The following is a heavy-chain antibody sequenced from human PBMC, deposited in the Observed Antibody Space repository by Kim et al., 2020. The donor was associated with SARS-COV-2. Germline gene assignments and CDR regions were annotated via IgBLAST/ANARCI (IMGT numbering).Heavy chain of an antibody. D-gene: IGHD6-13*01. CDR3: ARSAGGSYYDY. CDR2: T. V-gene: IGHV4-59*10. J-gene: IGHJ4*02. Sequence: TTYNPSLKSRVHMYVDTYKTQLSLKLSSVTAADTSVYYCARSAGGSYYDYWGQGTLVTVSS.